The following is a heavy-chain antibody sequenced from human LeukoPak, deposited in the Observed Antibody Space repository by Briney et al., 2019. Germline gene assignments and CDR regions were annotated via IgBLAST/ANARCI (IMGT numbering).Heavy chain of an antibody. CDR1: GCTFSSYS. D-gene: IGHD3-22*01. Sequence: WGSLRLSCAASGCTFSSYSMNWVRQAPGKGLEWVSYISSRSRTIYYADSVQGRFTSSRDNAKNSLYLQMNSLRDEDTAVYFCARTSTYYYDSSGQRAYYFDYWGQGTLVTVS. CDR3: ARTSTYYYDSSGQRAYYFDY. V-gene: IGHV3-48*02. J-gene: IGHJ4*02. CDR2: ISSRSRTI.